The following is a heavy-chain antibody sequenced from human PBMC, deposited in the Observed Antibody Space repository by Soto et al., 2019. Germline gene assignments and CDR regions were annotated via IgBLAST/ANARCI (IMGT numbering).Heavy chain of an antibody. V-gene: IGHV1-8*01. D-gene: IGHD3-10*01. J-gene: IGHJ4*02. CDR3: ARAQSSLLWFGELLYTPFDY. CDR2: MNPNSGNT. Sequence: ASVKVSCKASGYPFTSYDINWVRQATGQGLEWMGWMNPNSGNTGYAQKFQGRVTMTRNTSISTAYMELSSLRSEDTAVYYCARAQSSLLWFGELLYTPFDYWGQGTLVTVSS. CDR1: GYPFTSYD.